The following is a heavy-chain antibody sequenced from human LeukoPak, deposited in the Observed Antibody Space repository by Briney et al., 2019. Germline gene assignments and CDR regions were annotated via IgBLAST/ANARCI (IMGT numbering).Heavy chain of an antibody. CDR3: ARMLYSAPITTYNWFDP. CDR2: ISAYNGNT. CDR1: GYTFTSYG. D-gene: IGHD2-8*01. J-gene: IGHJ5*02. Sequence: GASVKVSCKASGYTFTSYGISWVRQAPGQGLEWMGWISAYNGNTNYAQKFQGRVTMTRDTSISTAYMELSRLRSDDTAVYYCARMLYSAPITTYNWFDPWGQGTLVTVSS. V-gene: IGHV1-18*01.